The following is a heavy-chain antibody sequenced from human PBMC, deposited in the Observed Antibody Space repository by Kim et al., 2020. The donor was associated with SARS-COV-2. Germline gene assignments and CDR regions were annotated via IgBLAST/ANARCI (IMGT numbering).Heavy chain of an antibody. D-gene: IGHD6-13*01. Sequence: GGSLRLSCAASGFTFSSYEMNWVRQAPGKGLEWVSYISSSGSTIYYADSVKGRFTISRDNAKNSLYLLMNSLRAEDTAVYYCARGLSSSWWYNWFDPWGQGTLVTVSS. CDR3: ARGLSSSWWYNWFDP. CDR1: GFTFSSYE. V-gene: IGHV3-48*03. J-gene: IGHJ5*02. CDR2: ISSSGSTI.